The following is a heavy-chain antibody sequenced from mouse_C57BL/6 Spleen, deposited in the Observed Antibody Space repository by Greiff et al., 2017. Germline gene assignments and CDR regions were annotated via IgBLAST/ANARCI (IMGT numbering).Heavy chain of an antibody. V-gene: IGHV1-52*01. J-gene: IGHJ3*01. CDR1: GYTFTSYW. Sequence: QVQLQQPGAELVRPGSSVKLSCKASGYTFTSYWMHWVKQRPIQGLEWIGNIDPSDSETPYNQKFKDKATLTVDKSSSTAYMQLSSLTSEDSAVYYCARGELRGFASRGQATLVTASA. CDR2: IDPSDSET. CDR3: ARGELRGFAS. D-gene: IGHD1-1*01.